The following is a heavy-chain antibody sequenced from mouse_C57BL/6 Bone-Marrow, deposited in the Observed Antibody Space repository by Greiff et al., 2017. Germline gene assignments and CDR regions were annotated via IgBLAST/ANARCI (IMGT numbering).Heavy chain of an antibody. CDR2: ISDGGSYT. V-gene: IGHV5-4*01. CDR3: ARGIYYWYFDV. CDR1: GFTFSSYA. Sequence: LVESGGGLVKPGGSLKLSCAASGFTFSSYAMSWVRQTPEKRLEWVATISDGGSYTYYPDNVKGRFTISRDNAKNNLYLQMSHLKSEDTAMYYCARGIYYWYFDVWGTGTTVTVSS. D-gene: IGHD1-1*01. J-gene: IGHJ1*03.